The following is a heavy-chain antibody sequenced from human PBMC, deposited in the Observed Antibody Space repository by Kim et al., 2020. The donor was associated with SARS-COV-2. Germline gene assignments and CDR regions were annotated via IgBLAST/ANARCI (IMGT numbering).Heavy chain of an antibody. CDR3: ARGQPLDY. V-gene: IGHV4-31*03. J-gene: IGHJ4*02. D-gene: IGHD2-2*01. Sequence: SETLSLTCSVSGGSIRSGGKFWTWIRQHPAKGLEWIGYISYSGNSHYSPSLRSRVSISLQTSENQFSLELTSVTAADTAVYYCARGQPLDYWGQGIPVT. CDR2: ISYSGNS. CDR1: GGSIRSGGKF.